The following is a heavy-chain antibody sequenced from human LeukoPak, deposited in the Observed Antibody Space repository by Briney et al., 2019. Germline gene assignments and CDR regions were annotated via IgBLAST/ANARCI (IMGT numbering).Heavy chain of an antibody. V-gene: IGHV4-30-4*08. CDR1: GGSISSGDYY. J-gene: IGHJ6*02. D-gene: IGHD4-17*01. Sequence: SETLSLTCTVSGGSISSGDYYWSWIRQPPGKGLEWIGYIYYSGSTYYNPSLKSRVTISVDTSKNQFSLKLSSVTAADTAVYYCARGRSTVTYTYQYYYYGMDVWGQGTTVTVSS. CDR3: ARGRSTVTYTYQYYYYGMDV. CDR2: IYYSGST.